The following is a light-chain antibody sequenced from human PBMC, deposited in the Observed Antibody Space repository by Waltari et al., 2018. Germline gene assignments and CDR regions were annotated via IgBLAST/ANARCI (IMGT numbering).Light chain of an antibody. Sequence: EIVMTQSPATMSVSPGERATLSCRASQSVSSNLAWYQQKRGQAPRLLIYGGSTRAAGITARFSGGGSGTEFTLTISSLQSEDFSVYYCQHYNNWPHWTFGQGTKVEIK. J-gene: IGKJ1*01. CDR3: QHYNNWPHWT. CDR2: GGS. V-gene: IGKV3-15*01. CDR1: QSVSSN.